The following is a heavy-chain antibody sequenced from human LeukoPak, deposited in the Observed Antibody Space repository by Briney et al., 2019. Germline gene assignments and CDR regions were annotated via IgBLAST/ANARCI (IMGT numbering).Heavy chain of an antibody. D-gene: IGHD4-17*01. J-gene: IGHJ4*02. V-gene: IGHV4-39*07. CDR3: ARVRYGDLDY. Sequence: PSETLSLTCTVSGGSISSSSYYWGWIRQPPGKGLEWIGSIYYSESTHYNPSLKSRVTTSVDTSKNQFSLKLSSVTAADTAVYYCARVRYGDLDYWGQGTLVTVSS. CDR2: IYYSEST. CDR1: GGSISSSSYY.